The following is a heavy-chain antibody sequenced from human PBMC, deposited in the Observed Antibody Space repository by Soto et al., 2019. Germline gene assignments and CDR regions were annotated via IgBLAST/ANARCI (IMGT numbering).Heavy chain of an antibody. CDR3: ASMVVGTQSMVS. CDR1: GGTFSSYA. D-gene: IGHD3-22*01. V-gene: IGHV1-69*13. CDR2: IIPIFGTA. J-gene: IGHJ5*02. Sequence: EASVKVSCKASGGTFSSYAISWVRQAPGQGLEWMGGIIPIFGTANYAQKFQGRVTITADESTSTAYMELSSLRSEDTAVYYCASMVVGTQSMVSWGQGTLVTVSS.